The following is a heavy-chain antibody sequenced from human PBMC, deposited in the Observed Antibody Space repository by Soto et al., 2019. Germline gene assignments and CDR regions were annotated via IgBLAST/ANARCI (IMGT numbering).Heavy chain of an antibody. CDR3: TKLWGYYFES. Sequence: GGSLRLSCTASGFSVNDNYMAWVRQAPGKSPEWVAVIFTRGTAHYADSVTGRFTFSRDNSKRTLNLQLNNLRAEDTAVYYCTKLWGYYFESWGQGTLVTVSS. V-gene: IGHV3-53*01. D-gene: IGHD3-22*01. CDR1: GFSVNDNY. J-gene: IGHJ4*02. CDR2: IFTRGTA.